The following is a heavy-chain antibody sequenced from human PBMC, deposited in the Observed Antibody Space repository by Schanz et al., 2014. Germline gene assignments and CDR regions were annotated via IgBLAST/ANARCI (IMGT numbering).Heavy chain of an antibody. CDR1: GGSFSSSSYY. V-gene: IGHV4-39*01. CDR2: INYSGST. CDR3: ARQAGATIPYFDY. J-gene: IGHJ4*02. D-gene: IGHD1-26*01. Sequence: QLQVQESGPGLVKPSETLSLSCSFSGGSFSSSSYYWGWIRQPPGKGLEFVGCINYSGSTYYNPPQKAGAPIPQDKTRNHFPVNLSHITAADTAVYYCARQAGATIPYFDYWGQGTLVTVSS.